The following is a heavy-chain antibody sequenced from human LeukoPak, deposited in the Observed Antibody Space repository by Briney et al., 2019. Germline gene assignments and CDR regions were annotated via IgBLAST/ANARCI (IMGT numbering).Heavy chain of an antibody. CDR3: ARDQDCFDP. CDR1: GYTFTGYY. CDR2: INPNSGGT. Sequence: ASVKVSCKASGYTFTGYYLHWVRQAPGQGLEWMGWINPNSGGTNYAQKFQGRVTMTRDTSISTAYMELSRLRSDDTAVCYCARDQDCFDPWGQGTLVTVSS. V-gene: IGHV1-2*02. J-gene: IGHJ5*02.